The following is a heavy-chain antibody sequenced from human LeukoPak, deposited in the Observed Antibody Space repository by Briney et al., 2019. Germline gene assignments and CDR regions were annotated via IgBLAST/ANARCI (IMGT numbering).Heavy chain of an antibody. J-gene: IGHJ4*02. CDR2: IYYSGST. D-gene: IGHD3-10*01. V-gene: IGHV4-39*01. Sequence: SETLSLTCTVSGGSISSSSYYWGWIRQPPGQGLEWFGSIYYSGSTYYNPSLKSRVTISVDTSKNQFSLKLSSVTAADTAVYYCARRKVRGVMPWYFDYWGQGTLVTVSS. CDR3: ARRKVRGVMPWYFDY. CDR1: GGSISSSSYY.